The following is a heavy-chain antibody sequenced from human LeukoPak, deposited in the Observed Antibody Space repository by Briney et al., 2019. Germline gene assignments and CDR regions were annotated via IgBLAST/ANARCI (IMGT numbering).Heavy chain of an antibody. J-gene: IGHJ4*02. CDR3: AILVVPAAIQSPYFDY. V-gene: IGHV3-23*01. CDR1: GFTFSSYA. CDR2: ISGSGGST. Sequence: PGGSLRLSCAASGFTFSSYAMSWVRQAPGKGPEWVSAISGSGGSTYYADSVKGRFTISRDNSKNTLYLQMNSLRAEDTAVYYCAILVVPAAIQSPYFDYWGQGTLVTVSS. D-gene: IGHD2-2*01.